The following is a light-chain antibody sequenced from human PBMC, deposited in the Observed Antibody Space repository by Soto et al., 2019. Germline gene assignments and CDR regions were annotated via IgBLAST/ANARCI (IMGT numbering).Light chain of an antibody. V-gene: IGKV3-20*01. CDR2: NTS. CDR3: QQYGSSLRT. CDR1: QSVSSSY. Sequence: EIVLTQSPGTLSLSPGERATPSCRASQSVSSSYLAWYQQKPGQAPRLLIYNTSSRATGIPDRFSGSGSGTDFTFTISRLELEDFAVYYCQQYGSSLRTFGGGTKVDIK. J-gene: IGKJ4*01.